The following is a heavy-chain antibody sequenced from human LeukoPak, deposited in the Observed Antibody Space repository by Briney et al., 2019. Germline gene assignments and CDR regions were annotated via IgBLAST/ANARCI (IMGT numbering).Heavy chain of an antibody. J-gene: IGHJ4*02. Sequence: GGSLRLSCAASGFTFSSYAMSWVRQAPGKGLEWVSAISGSGGSTYYADSVKGRFTISRDNSKNTLYLQMNSLRAEDTAIYYCARDSSHYLGSSDYWGQGTLVTVSS. D-gene: IGHD6-6*01. CDR1: GFTFSSYA. CDR3: ARDSSHYLGSSDY. V-gene: IGHV3-23*01. CDR2: ISGSGGST.